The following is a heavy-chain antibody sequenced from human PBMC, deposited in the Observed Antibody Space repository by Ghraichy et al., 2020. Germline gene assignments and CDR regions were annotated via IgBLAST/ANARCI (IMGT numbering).Heavy chain of an antibody. J-gene: IGHJ4*02. CDR1: GGTFSSYA. CDR2: IIPIFGTA. V-gene: IGHV1-69*13. Sequence: SVKVSCKASGGTFSSYAISWVRQAPGQGLEWMGGIIPIFGTANYAQKFQGRVTITADESTSTAYMELSSLRSEDTAVYYCARDYYYDSSGYYFPVGYWGQGTLVTVSS. D-gene: IGHD3-22*01. CDR3: ARDYYYDSSGYYFPVGY.